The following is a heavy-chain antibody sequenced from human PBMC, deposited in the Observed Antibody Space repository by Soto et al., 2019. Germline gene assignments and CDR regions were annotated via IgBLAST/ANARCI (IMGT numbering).Heavy chain of an antibody. V-gene: IGHV1-69*06. CDR2: IVPNVGTV. CDR1: GGTLSSFINYP. Sequence: QMQLVQSGAEVKKPGSSVKVSCKASGGTLSSFINYPINWVRQAPGQGLEWIGGIVPNVGTVNYAQKFQGRVTITADKSTGTAYMEVSSLRSEDTALYYCARRDTSGFLRYFDNWGQGTLVTVSS. CDR3: ARRDTSGFLRYFDN. J-gene: IGHJ4*02. D-gene: IGHD3-3*01.